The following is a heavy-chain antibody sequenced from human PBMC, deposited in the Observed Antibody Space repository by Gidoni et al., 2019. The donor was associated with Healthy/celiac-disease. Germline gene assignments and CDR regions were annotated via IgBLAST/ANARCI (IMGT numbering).Heavy chain of an antibody. CDR3: AREVLITFGGVIVPLDY. CDR1: GYTFTSYG. V-gene: IGHV1-18*04. Sequence: QVQLVQSGAEVTKPGASVKVSCKASGYTFTSYGISWVRQAPGQGLEWMGWISAYNGNTNYAQKLQGRVTMTTDTSTSTAYMELRSLRSDDTAVYYCAREVLITFGGVIVPLDYWGQGTLVTVSS. CDR2: ISAYNGNT. D-gene: IGHD3-16*02. J-gene: IGHJ4*02.